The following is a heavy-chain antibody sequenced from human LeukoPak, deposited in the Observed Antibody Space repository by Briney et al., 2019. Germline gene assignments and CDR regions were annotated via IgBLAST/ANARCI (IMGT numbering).Heavy chain of an antibody. V-gene: IGHV4-34*01. Sequence: SETLSLTCAVSIGSFSDYYWTWIRQPPGKGLEWIGEISHSGSANYNPSLKSRVTISVDTSKSQFSLKLSSVTAADTAVYYCARSYNRVELLYYWGQGTLVTVSS. J-gene: IGHJ4*02. CDR2: ISHSGSA. D-gene: IGHD1-14*01. CDR1: IGSFSDYY. CDR3: ARSYNRVELLYY.